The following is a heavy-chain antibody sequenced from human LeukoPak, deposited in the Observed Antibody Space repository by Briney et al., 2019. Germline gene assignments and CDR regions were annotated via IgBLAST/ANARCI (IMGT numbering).Heavy chain of an antibody. CDR3: ARDASKILTETFYYSYYMDV. V-gene: IGHV3-48*03. CDR1: GFTFSSYE. J-gene: IGHJ6*03. CDR2: ISSSGNTI. D-gene: IGHD3-9*01. Sequence: AGGSLRLSCAASGFTFSSYEMNWVRQAPGKGLEWVSYISSSGNTIYYADSVKGRFTISRDNAKNSLYLQMNSLRAEDTAVYYCARDASKILTETFYYSYYMDVWGKGTTVTISS.